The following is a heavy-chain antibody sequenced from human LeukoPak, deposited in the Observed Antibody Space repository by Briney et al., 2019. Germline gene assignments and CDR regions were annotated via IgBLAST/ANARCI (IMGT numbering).Heavy chain of an antibody. CDR1: GYTFSDYY. V-gene: IGHV1-2*02. CDR3: ARGGSWGYSSSPTNFDY. J-gene: IGHJ4*02. D-gene: IGHD6-6*01. CDR2: INPNSGGT. Sequence: GASVKVSCKASGYTFSDYYMHWVRQAPGQGLEWMGWINPNSGGTNYAQKFQGRVTMTRDTSISTAYMELSRLRSDDTAVYYCARGGSWGYSSSPTNFDYWGQGTLVTVSS.